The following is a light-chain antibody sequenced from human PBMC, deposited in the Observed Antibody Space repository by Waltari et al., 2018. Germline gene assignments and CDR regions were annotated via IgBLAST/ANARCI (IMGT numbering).Light chain of an antibody. CDR3: CSYTITSPLV. Sequence: QSALTQPASVSGSPGQSITISCTGTNSDIGGFNYLSWYQHHPGQAPTLILYDVTKRPSGVSDRFSGSKAGTTASLTISGLHTDDEADYYCCSYTITSPLVFGGGTKLTVL. J-gene: IGLJ2*01. CDR2: DVT. CDR1: NSDIGGFNY. V-gene: IGLV2-14*03.